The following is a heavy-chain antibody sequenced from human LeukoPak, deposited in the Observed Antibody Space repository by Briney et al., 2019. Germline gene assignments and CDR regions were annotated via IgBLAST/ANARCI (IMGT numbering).Heavy chain of an antibody. CDR3: ARMRGRYCSSNGCYVEY. V-gene: IGHV3-74*01. Sequence: GGSLRLSCAASGFTFTNYWMHWVRQAPGKGLVWVSRIDIDGTGTSYADSVKGRFTISRDNSKNTLYLQMNSLRVEDTAVYYCARMRGRYCSSNGCYVEYWGQGALVTVSS. CDR1: GFTFTNYW. J-gene: IGHJ4*02. D-gene: IGHD2-2*01. CDR2: IDIDGTGT.